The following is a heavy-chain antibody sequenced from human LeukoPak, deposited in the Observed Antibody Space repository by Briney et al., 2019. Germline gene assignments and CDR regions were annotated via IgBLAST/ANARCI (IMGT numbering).Heavy chain of an antibody. CDR2: IWYDGSKK. V-gene: IGHV3-33*01. CDR3: ARGGYYARGSYRSYWYFDL. D-gene: IGHD3-16*02. J-gene: IGHJ2*01. CDR1: GFTFSSHG. Sequence: GGSLRLSCAASGFTFSSHGMHWVRQAPGKGLEWVAVIWYDGSKKYHADSVKGRFTISRDNSKNTLYLQMSSLRAEDTAVYYCARGGYYARGSYRSYWYFDLWGRGTRVTVSS.